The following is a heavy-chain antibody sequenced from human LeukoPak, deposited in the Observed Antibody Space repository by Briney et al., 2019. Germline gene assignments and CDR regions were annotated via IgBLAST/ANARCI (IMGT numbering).Heavy chain of an antibody. CDR3: AKEGPYYDFWSGYPQDSYGMDV. Sequence: GGSLRLSCAASGFTFDDYAMHWVRQAPGKGLEWVAVISYDGSNKYYADSVKGRFTIPRDNSKNTLYLQMNSLRAEDTAVYYCAKEGPYYDFWSGYPQDSYGMDVWGQGTTVTVSS. J-gene: IGHJ6*02. CDR1: GFTFDDYA. CDR2: ISYDGSNK. D-gene: IGHD3-3*01. V-gene: IGHV3-30*18.